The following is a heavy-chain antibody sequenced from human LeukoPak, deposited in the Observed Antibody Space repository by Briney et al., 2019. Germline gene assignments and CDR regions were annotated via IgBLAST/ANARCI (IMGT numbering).Heavy chain of an antibody. J-gene: IGHJ4*02. Sequence: GRSLRLSCAASGFTFSSYGMHWVRQAPGKGLEWVAVIWYDGSNKYYADSVKGRFTISRDNSKNTLYLQMNSLRAEDTAVYYCARDSGWYYFDYWGQGTLVTVSS. CDR1: GFTFSSYG. CDR2: IWYDGSNK. CDR3: ARDSGWYYFDY. V-gene: IGHV3-33*08. D-gene: IGHD6-19*01.